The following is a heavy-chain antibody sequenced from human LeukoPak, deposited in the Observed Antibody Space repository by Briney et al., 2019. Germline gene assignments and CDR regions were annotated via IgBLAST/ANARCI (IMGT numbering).Heavy chain of an antibody. CDR2: IIPILGIA. D-gene: IGHD6-19*01. V-gene: IGHV1-69*04. Sequence: GSSVKVSCKASGGTFSSYAISWVRQAPGQGLEWMGKIIPILGIANDAQKFQGRVTITADKSTSTAYMELSSLRSEDTAVYYCARAPRYSSGWYYYYYGMDVWGQGTTVTVSS. CDR3: ARAPRYSSGWYYYYYGMDV. CDR1: GGTFSSYA. J-gene: IGHJ6*02.